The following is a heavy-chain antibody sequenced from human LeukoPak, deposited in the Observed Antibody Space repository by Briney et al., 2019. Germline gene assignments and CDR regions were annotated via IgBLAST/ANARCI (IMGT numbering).Heavy chain of an antibody. CDR3: ARGGWTAAESCGR. CDR2: ISPDSGVT. V-gene: IGHV1-2*02. CDR1: GCNFNQYY. D-gene: IGHD2-15*01. Sequence: GASVKLSRKATGCNFNQYYLHWVRQAPGQGLAGMGWISPDSGVTQFEQKFEGRIAMTRDRSITTVYMDLFTVRSADTDVYFYARGGWTAAESCGRWGESPLVTLSS. J-gene: IGHJ1*01.